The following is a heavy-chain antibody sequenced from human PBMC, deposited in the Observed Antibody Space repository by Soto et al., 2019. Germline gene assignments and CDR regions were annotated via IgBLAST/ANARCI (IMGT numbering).Heavy chain of an antibody. Sequence: QVQLVESGGGVVQPWRSLRLSCAASGFTFSSYGMHWVRQAPGKGLEWVAVIWYDGSNKYYADSVKGRFTISRDNSKNTLYLQMNSLRAADTAVYYCARARRNYYYYYGMDVWGQGTTVTVSS. CDR3: ARARRNYYYYYGMDV. CDR2: IWYDGSNK. CDR1: GFTFSSYG. J-gene: IGHJ6*02. V-gene: IGHV3-33*01.